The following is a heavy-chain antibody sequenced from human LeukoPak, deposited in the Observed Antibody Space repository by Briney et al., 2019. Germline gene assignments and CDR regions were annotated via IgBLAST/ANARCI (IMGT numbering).Heavy chain of an antibody. V-gene: IGHV3-9*01. CDR2: ISWNSGII. Sequence: GGSLRLSCAASGFTFDDYAMHWVRQAPGKGLEWVSGISWNSGIIDYADSVKGRFTISRDNTKNSLYLQMSGLSAEDTALYYCAKADGFGVVSCFDHWGQGALVTVSS. CDR1: GFTFDDYA. J-gene: IGHJ4*02. D-gene: IGHD3-3*01. CDR3: AKADGFGVVSCFDH.